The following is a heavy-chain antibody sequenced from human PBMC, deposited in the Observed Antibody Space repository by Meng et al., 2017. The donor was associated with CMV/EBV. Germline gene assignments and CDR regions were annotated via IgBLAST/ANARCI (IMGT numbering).Heavy chain of an antibody. D-gene: IGHD3-3*01. CDR2: ISAYNGNT. Sequence: ASVKVSCKASGYSFTNYWISWVRQAPGQGLEWMGWISAYNGNTNYAQKLQGRVTMTTDTSTSTAYMELRSLRSDDTAVYYCAREGQLEWFRISSYGMDVWGQGTTVTVSS. J-gene: IGHJ6*02. CDR3: AREGQLEWFRISSYGMDV. CDR1: GYSFTNYW. V-gene: IGHV1-18*04.